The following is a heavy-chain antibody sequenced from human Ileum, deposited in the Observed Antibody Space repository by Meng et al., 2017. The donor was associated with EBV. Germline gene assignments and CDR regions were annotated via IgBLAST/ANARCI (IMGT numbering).Heavy chain of an antibody. CDR3: ARSSPIVRGLDY. V-gene: IGHV4-4*02. D-gene: IGHD3-10*01. Sequence: QVQLQGAAPGGVKPSGTLSLTCAVSGDSVSGSDWWSWVRQPPGKGLEWIGEVYHDGATNYHPSLKSRVTISLDKSKNEVNLHLNSLTAADTAVYFCARSSPIVRGLDYWGQGTLVTVSS. CDR1: GDSVSGSDW. CDR2: VYHDGAT. J-gene: IGHJ4*02.